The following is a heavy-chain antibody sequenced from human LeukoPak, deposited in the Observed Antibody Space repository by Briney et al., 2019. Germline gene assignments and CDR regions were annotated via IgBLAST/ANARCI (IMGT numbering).Heavy chain of an antibody. D-gene: IGHD3-16*02. Sequence: GGSLSLSCAASGFTFRSYSMNWVRQAPGKGLDWVSSISSSGSNMYYADSVKGRFTISRDNTKNSLYLQMNSLRAENTAVYYCARLTFGGVIGFDYWGQGTLVTVSS. J-gene: IGHJ4*02. CDR3: ARLTFGGVIGFDY. V-gene: IGHV3-21*01. CDR2: ISSSGSNM. CDR1: GFTFRSYS.